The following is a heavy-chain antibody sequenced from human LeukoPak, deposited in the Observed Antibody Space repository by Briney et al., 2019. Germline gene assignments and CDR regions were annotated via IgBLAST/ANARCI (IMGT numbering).Heavy chain of an antibody. Sequence: GESLKISCQCSGYSFTSYWIDWVRQMPGKGLEWMGIIYPGDSDTKYSLSFQGQVTISVDKSTSTAYLEWSSLKASDTAMYYCARLGIAATGRRPQIDYWGQGTLVTVSS. CDR3: ARLGIAATGRRPQIDY. J-gene: IGHJ4*02. V-gene: IGHV5-51*01. D-gene: IGHD6-13*01. CDR1: GYSFTSYW. CDR2: IYPGDSDT.